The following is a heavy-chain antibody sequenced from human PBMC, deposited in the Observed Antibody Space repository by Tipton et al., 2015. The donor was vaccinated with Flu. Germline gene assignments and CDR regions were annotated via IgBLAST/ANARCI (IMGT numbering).Heavy chain of an antibody. D-gene: IGHD3-9*01. J-gene: IGHJ4*02. V-gene: IGHV1-2*02. Sequence: QLVQSGTEVKKPGASVKVSCKASGYTFTDYYIYWVRQAPGQGPEWMGWINPNSGGTISAQKFQDRVTMTRDTSISTAYMELSWLKYDDTAVYYCARGTIFRPTKYSFDYWGQGTLVTASS. CDR1: GYTFTDYY. CDR3: ARGTIFRPTKYSFDY. CDR2: INPNSGGT.